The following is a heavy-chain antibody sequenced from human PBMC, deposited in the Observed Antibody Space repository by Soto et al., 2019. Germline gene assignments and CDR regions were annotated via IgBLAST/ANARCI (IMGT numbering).Heavy chain of an antibody. CDR2: ISAYNGKT. D-gene: IGHD6-19*01. V-gene: IGHV1-18*01. Sequence: QVQLVQSGAEVKKPGASVKVSCKTSGYPFTSYGINWVRQAPGQGPEWMGWISAYNGKTSYTQKFQGTVTMTTDPSTSTAYMELRSLRSDDTAVYYCARDRLIAVTGLLHYWGQGTLVTVSS. CDR3: ARDRLIAVTGLLHY. J-gene: IGHJ4*02. CDR1: GYPFTSYG.